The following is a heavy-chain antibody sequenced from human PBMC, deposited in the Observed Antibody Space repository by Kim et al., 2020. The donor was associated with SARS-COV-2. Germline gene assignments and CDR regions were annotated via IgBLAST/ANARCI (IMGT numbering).Heavy chain of an antibody. D-gene: IGHD2-15*01. CDR3: ARGVGGQTGYYGMDV. Sequence: PSRKSRVTISVDTSKNQFALKLSSVTAADTAVYYCARGVGGQTGYYGMDVWGQGTTVTVSS. J-gene: IGHJ6*02. V-gene: IGHV4-34*01.